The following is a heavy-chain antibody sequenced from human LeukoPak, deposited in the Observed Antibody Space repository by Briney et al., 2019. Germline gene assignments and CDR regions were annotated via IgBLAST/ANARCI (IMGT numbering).Heavy chain of an antibody. J-gene: IGHJ4*02. CDR1: GFSLSTSGVG. V-gene: IGHV2-5*01. CDR2: IYWNDDK. CDR3: AHRRSYYDSSGSFDY. D-gene: IGHD3-22*01. Sequence: KESGPTLVKPTQTLTLTCTFSGFSLSTSGVGVGWIRQPPGKALEWPALIYWNDDKRYSPSLKSRLTITKDTSKNQVVLTMTNMDPVDTATYYCAHRRSYYDSSGSFDYWGQGTLVTVSS.